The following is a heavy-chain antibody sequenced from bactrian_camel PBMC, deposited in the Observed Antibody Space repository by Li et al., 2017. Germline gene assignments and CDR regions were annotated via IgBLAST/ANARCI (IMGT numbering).Heavy chain of an antibody. CDR2: IRRDGGET. J-gene: IGHJ4*01. CDR1: GHSRGSNC. CDR3: AADLLRVTACGAGYVPDFPY. V-gene: IGHV3S32*01. Sequence: DVQLVESGGGSVQAGGSLRLSCKVSGHSRGSNCVGWYRLPPGRAPAEREGIAAIRRDGGETWYAASVKGRFTISRDSAKNTVYLQMNNLQPEDTATYYCAADLLRVTACGAGYVPDFPYRGQGTQVTVS. D-gene: IGHD5*01.